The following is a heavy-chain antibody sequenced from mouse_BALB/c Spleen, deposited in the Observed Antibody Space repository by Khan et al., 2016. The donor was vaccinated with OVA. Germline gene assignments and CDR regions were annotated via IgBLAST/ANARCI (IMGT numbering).Heavy chain of an antibody. J-gene: IGHJ2*01. D-gene: IGHD1-1*01. Sequence: QIQLVQSGAELMKPGASVKITCKAAGYTFSSYWIEWVKQSPGHSLEWIGEILPGCVSTTYNEKFKGMATFTAETSSNTAYMQLSSLTSEDSAVYYCARVNNGSTDYFDYWGQGTTLTVSS. V-gene: IGHV1-9*01. CDR1: GYTFSSYW. CDR2: ILPGCVST. CDR3: ARVNNGSTDYFDY.